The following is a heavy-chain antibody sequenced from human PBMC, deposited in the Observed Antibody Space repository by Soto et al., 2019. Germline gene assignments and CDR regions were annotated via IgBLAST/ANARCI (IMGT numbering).Heavy chain of an antibody. J-gene: IGHJ6*02. CDR1: GFSLNTGGVG. V-gene: IGHV2-5*02. D-gene: IGHD3-10*01. CDR2: IYWDDDK. Sequence: QITLKESGPALVKPTQPLTLTCTFSGFSLNTGGVGVGWIRQPPGKALEWLAVIYWDDDKRYSPSLKTRLTITKDTSKNQVVLTLTNMDPVDTGTYFCANVLRGFNYGMDVWGQGTTVTFSS. CDR3: ANVLRGFNYGMDV.